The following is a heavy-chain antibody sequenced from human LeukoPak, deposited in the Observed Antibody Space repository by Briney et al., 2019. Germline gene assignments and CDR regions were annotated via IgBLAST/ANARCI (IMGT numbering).Heavy chain of an antibody. V-gene: IGHV3-66*01. CDR1: GFTVSGNY. CDR3: ARVVGATTVGY. Sequence: GGSLRLSCAASGFTVSGNYMTWVRQAPGKGLEWVSIIYGGGNTYYSDSVRGRFTISRDSSKNMQYLQMNSLRAEDTAVYYCARVVGATTVGYWGQGTLVTVSS. CDR2: IYGGGNT. J-gene: IGHJ4*02. D-gene: IGHD1-26*01.